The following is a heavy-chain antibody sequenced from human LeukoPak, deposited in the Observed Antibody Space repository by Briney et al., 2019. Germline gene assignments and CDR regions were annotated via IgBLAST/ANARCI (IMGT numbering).Heavy chain of an antibody. CDR1: GYTFTGYY. J-gene: IGHJ6*03. CDR3: ARDPGGYYYMDV. V-gene: IGHV1-2*06. D-gene: IGHD1-14*01. Sequence: ASVKVSCKASGYTFTGYYMHWVRQAPGQGLEWMGRINPNSGGTNYAQKFQGRVTMTRDTSISTAYMELSRLRSDDTAVYYCARDPGGYYYMDVWGKGTTVTVSS. CDR2: INPNSGGT.